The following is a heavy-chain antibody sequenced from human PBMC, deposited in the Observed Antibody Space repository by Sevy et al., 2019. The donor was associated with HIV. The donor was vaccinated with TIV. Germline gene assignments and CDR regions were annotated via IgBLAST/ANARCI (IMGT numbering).Heavy chain of an antibody. V-gene: IGHV3-21*01. CDR2: ISSSSSYL. CDR3: ARVTSMIVGNYYYYGMDV. D-gene: IGHD3-22*01. CDR1: GFTFSSYS. J-gene: IGHJ6*02. Sequence: GGSLRLSCAASGFTFSSYSMNWVRQAPGKGLEWVSSISSSSSYLYYADSVKGRFTISRDNAKNSLYLQMNSLRAEDTAVYYCARVTSMIVGNYYYYGMDVWGQGTTVTVSS.